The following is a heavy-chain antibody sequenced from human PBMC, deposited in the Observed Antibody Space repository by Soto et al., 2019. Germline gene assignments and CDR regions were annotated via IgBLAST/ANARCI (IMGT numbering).Heavy chain of an antibody. J-gene: IGHJ4*02. CDR2: IKSNSDGGTT. Sequence: GGSLRLSCAASGFTFSNAWMTWVRQAPGKGLEWVGRIKSNSDGGTTYYAAPVEGRFTISRDDSTNTVYLQMNSLKSEDTAVYYCTTTGTIDYWGQGTLVTVSS. CDR3: TTTGTIDY. V-gene: IGHV3-15*01. CDR1: GFTFSNAW. D-gene: IGHD1-1*01.